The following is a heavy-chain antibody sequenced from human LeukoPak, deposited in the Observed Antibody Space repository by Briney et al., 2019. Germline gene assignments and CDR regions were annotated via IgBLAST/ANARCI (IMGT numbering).Heavy chain of an antibody. CDR1: GLTFSSYW. CDR2: VKQDGSEK. CDR3: ARGDTAIDY. V-gene: IGHV3-7*03. Sequence: GSLRLSCAASGLTFSSYWMSWVRQAPGKGLEWVANVKQDGSEKYYVDSVKGRFTISRDNAKNSLYLQMNSLRAEDTAVYYCARGDTAIDYWGQGTLVTVSS. J-gene: IGHJ4*02. D-gene: IGHD5-18*01.